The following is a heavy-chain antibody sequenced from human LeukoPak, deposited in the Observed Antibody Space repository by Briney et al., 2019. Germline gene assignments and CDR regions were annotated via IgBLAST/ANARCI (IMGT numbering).Heavy chain of an antibody. J-gene: IGHJ3*02. CDR3: AREGSGSYYTPDAFDI. Sequence: SGTLSLTCAVSGGSISSNHWWSWVRQPPGKGLEWIGEIYHSGSTNYNPSLKSRVTISVDTSKNQFSLKLSSVTAADTAVYYCAREGSGSYYTPDAFDIWGQGTMVTVSS. V-gene: IGHV4-4*02. CDR1: GGSISSNHW. D-gene: IGHD1-26*01. CDR2: IYHSGST.